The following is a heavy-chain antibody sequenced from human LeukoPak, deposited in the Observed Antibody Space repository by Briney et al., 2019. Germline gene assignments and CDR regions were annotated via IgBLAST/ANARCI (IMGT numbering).Heavy chain of an antibody. CDR2: INHSGST. J-gene: IGHJ5*02. Sequence: SETLSLTCAVYGGSFSGYYWSWIRQPPGKGLEWIGEINHSGSTNYNPSLKSRVTISVDTSKNQFSLKLSSVTAANTAVYYCARGRRLTIFGVAASNRRSNWFDPRGQGTLVTVSS. CDR1: GGSFSGYY. V-gene: IGHV4-34*01. D-gene: IGHD3-3*01. CDR3: ARGRRLTIFGVAASNRRSNWFDP.